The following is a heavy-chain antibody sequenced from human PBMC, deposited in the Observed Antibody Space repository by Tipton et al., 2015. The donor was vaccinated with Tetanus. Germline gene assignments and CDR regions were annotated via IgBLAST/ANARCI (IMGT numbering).Heavy chain of an antibody. CDR2: SYPGDSDT. J-gene: IGHJ2*01. V-gene: IGHV5-51*01. Sequence: SGAEVKEPGESLKISCQGSXYNFNLXWIAWVRQMPGKXLEXXGISYPGDSDTTYSPSFQGQVTISADRYMSTAYLQWRSLKASDTAMYFCARRLGPYTGDHIWHFDLWGRGTLVTVFS. D-gene: IGHD7-27*01. CDR3: ARRLGPYTGDHIWHFDL. CDR1: XYNFNLXW.